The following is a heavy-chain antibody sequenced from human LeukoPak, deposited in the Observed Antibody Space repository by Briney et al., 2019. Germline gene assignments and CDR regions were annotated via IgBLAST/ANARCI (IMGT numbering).Heavy chain of an antibody. V-gene: IGHV3-30*02. CDR2: IRYDGSNK. CDR3: AKGEYSSSPFDY. Sequence: PGGSLRLSCAASGFTFSSYSMNWVRQAPGKGLEWVAFIRYDGSNKYYADSVKGRFTISRDNSKNTLYLQMNSLRAEDTAVYYCAKGEYSSSPFDYWGQGTLVTVSS. D-gene: IGHD6-6*01. J-gene: IGHJ4*02. CDR1: GFTFSSYS.